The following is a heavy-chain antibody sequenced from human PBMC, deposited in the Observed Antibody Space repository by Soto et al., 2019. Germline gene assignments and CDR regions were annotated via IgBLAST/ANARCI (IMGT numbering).Heavy chain of an antibody. Sequence: SETLALTYTVSRGAISVDYCSLIRHPPVKGLEWIGYIYYSGSNNYNPSLKNRVTISVAKSKNQFSLKLSSVTAADTAVYYCARVRGIALLPYYYYGMDVWGQGTTVTVSS. V-gene: IGHV4-59*01. J-gene: IGHJ6*02. CDR1: RGAISVDY. D-gene: IGHD6-13*01. CDR3: ARVRGIALLPYYYYGMDV. CDR2: IYYSGSN.